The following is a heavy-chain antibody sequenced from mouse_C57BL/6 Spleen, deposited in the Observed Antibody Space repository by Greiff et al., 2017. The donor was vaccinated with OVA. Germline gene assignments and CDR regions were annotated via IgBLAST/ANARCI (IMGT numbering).Heavy chain of an antibody. CDR3: ARKGPYYGSSYDWYFDV. CDR1: GYTFTSYG. J-gene: IGHJ1*03. CDR2: IYPRSGNT. V-gene: IGHV1-81*01. D-gene: IGHD1-1*01. Sequence: QVQLQQSGAELARPGASVKLSCKASGYTFTSYGISWVKQRTGQGLEWIGEIYPRSGNTYYNEKFKGKATLTADKSSSTAYMELRSLTSEDSAVYFCARKGPYYGSSYDWYFDVWGTGTTVTVSS.